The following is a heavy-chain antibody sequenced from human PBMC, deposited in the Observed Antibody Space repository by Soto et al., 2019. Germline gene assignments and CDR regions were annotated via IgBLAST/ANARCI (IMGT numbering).Heavy chain of an antibody. D-gene: IGHD6-19*01. CDR1: GGSISSSSYY. CDR3: ARQSSGWYDNWFDP. Sequence: LSLTCTVSGGSISSSSYYWGWIRQPPGKGLEWIGSIYYSGSTYYNPSLKSRVTITVDTSKNQFSLKLSSVTAADTAVYYCARQSSGWYDNWFDPWGQGTLVTVSS. CDR2: IYYSGST. J-gene: IGHJ5*02. V-gene: IGHV4-39*01.